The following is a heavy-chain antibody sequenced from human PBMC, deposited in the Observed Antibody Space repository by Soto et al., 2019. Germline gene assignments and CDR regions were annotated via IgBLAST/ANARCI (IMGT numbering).Heavy chain of an antibody. CDR2: IYWNDDK. Sequence: PTLVNPTQTLTLTCTFSGFSLSTSGVGVGWIRQPPGKALEWLALIYWNDDKRYSPSLKSRLTITKDTSKNQVALTMTNMDPVDTATYYCPLPSARRGGFDYCGQGTLVPVSS. D-gene: IGHD6-6*01. V-gene: IGHV2-5*01. CDR1: GFSLSTSGVG. CDR3: PLPSARRGGFDY. J-gene: IGHJ4*02.